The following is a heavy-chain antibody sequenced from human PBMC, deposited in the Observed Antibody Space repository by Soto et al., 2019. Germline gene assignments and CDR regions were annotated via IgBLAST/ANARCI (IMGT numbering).Heavy chain of an antibody. Sequence: QPGGSLRLSCAASGFTVSSNYMSWVRQAPGKGLEWVSVIYSGGSTYYADSVKGRFTISRDNSKNTLYPQMNSLRAEDTAVYYCARGTLYSYGYGYWGQGTLVTVSS. D-gene: IGHD5-18*01. CDR2: IYSGGST. CDR1: GFTVSSNY. V-gene: IGHV3-53*01. CDR3: ARGTLYSYGYGY. J-gene: IGHJ4*02.